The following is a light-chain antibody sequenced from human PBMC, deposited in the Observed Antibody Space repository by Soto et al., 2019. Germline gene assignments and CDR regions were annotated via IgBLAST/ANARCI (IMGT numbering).Light chain of an antibody. CDR3: QQFHDYPLT. CDR2: AAS. CDR1: QGIGNS. Sequence: DIQMTQSPSTLSGSVGDRATISCRASQGIGNSLAWYQQKPGKAPKLLIYAASALASGVPLRFSASGSGTEFTLTISSLQPEDFATYYCQQFHDYPLTFGAGTEVEI. J-gene: IGKJ4*01. V-gene: IGKV1-9*01.